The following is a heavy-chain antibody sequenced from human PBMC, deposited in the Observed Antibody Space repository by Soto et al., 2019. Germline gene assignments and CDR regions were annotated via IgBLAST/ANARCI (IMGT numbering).Heavy chain of an antibody. V-gene: IGHV1-69*02. J-gene: IGHJ6*02. Sequence: QVQLVQSGAEMKRPGSSVKVSCKASGGTFSSYTISWVRQAPGQGLEWMGRIIPFFGIANYSQKFQGRVTISADKPTSTAYMELSSLRSEDTAVYYCGSDWDDYDILTGHDYYYYGMDVWGQGTTVTVSS. CDR1: GGTFSSYT. CDR2: IIPFFGIA. CDR3: GSDWDDYDILTGHDYYYYGMDV. D-gene: IGHD3-9*01.